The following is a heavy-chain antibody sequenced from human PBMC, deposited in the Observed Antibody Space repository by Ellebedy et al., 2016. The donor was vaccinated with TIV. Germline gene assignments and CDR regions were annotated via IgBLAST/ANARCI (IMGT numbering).Heavy chain of an antibody. CDR1: GGTFSSYA. CDR2: IIPILGIA. V-gene: IGHV1-69*04. Sequence: ASVKVSCKASGGTFSSYAISWVRQAPGQGLEWMGRIIPILGIANYAQKFQGRVTITADKSTSTAYMELSSLRSEDTAVYYCARDPDGKKFDYWGQGTLVTVSS. CDR3: ARDPDGKKFDY. J-gene: IGHJ4*02.